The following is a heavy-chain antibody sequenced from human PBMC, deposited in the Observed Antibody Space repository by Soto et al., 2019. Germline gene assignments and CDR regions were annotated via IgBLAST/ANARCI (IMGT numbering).Heavy chain of an antibody. J-gene: IGHJ4*02. V-gene: IGHV4-59*08. CDR1: GGSISSYY. CDR3: ARRYGPGFDY. Sequence: QVQLQESGPGLVKPSETLSLTCTVSGGSISSYYWSWIRQPPGKGLEWIGYIYYSGSTNYNPSLTGRVTISVDTSKNHFARNLSSVPAADTAVYYCARRYGPGFDYWGQGTLVTVSS. CDR2: IYYSGST. D-gene: IGHD4-17*01.